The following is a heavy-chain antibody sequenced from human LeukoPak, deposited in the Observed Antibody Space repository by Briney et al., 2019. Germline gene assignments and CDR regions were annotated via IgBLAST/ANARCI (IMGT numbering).Heavy chain of an antibody. D-gene: IGHD3-10*01. J-gene: IGHJ3*02. CDR3: ARQRGSVGAFEI. V-gene: IGHV4-59*08. CDR1: GGSISSYY. CDR2: IHYSGST. Sequence: SETLSLTCTVSGGSISSYYWSWIRQPPGKGLEWIAYIHYSGSTDYNPSLKSRLTISVDTSKNQLSLKLTSMTAADTAVYYCARQRGSVGAFEIWGQGTMVTVSS.